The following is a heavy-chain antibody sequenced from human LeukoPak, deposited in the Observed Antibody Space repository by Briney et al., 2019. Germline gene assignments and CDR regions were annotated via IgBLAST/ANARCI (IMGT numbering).Heavy chain of an antibody. Sequence: GGSLRLSCAASGFTVSSNYMSWVRQAPGKGLEWVSVIYGGGSTYYADSVEGRFTISRDNCKNTLYLQMNSMRAEDTAVYYCARSRDYGDLDYWGQGTLVTVSS. CDR3: ARSRDYGDLDY. D-gene: IGHD4-17*01. CDR2: IYGGGST. CDR1: GFTVSSNY. V-gene: IGHV3-53*01. J-gene: IGHJ4*02.